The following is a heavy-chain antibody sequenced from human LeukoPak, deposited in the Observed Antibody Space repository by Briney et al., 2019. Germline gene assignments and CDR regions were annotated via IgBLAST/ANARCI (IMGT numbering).Heavy chain of an antibody. J-gene: IGHJ6*03. CDR3: ARDLSVTPFRLYYYMDV. CDR1: GYTFTGYY. D-gene: IGHD4-23*01. Sequence: ASVKVSCKASGYTFTGYYMHWVRQAPGQGLEWMGWINPNSGGTNYAQKFQGRATMTRDTSISTAYMELSRLRSDDTAVYYCARDLSVTPFRLYYYMDVWGKGTTVTVSS. V-gene: IGHV1-2*02. CDR2: INPNSGGT.